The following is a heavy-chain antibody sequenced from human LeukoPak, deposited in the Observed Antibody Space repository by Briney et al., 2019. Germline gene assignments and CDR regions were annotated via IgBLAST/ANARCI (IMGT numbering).Heavy chain of an antibody. Sequence: SGGSLRLSCAASGFTFSTSWMHWVRQAPGKGLVWVSQINGDGGRTRYADSVKGRLTISRDNAKNTVYLQMNSLRTDDTAMYYCARGRNGFFDYWGHGTLVTVSS. CDR1: GFTFSTSW. J-gene: IGHJ4*01. CDR3: ARGRNGFFDY. D-gene: IGHD5-24*01. V-gene: IGHV3-74*01. CDR2: INGDGGRT.